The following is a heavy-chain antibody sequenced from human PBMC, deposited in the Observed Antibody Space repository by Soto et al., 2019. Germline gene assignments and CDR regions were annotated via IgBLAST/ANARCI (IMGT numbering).Heavy chain of an antibody. V-gene: IGHV4-30-4*01. CDR2: IYYSGST. CDR3: ARGRNCGGERYGWFDP. J-gene: IGHJ5*02. D-gene: IGHD2-21*01. Sequence: SETLSLTCTVSGGSISSGDYYWSWIRQPPGKGLEWIGYIYYSGSTYYNPSLKSRVTISVDTSKNQFSLKLSSVTAADTAVYYCARGRNCGGERYGWFDPWGQGTLVTVSS. CDR1: GGSISSGDYY.